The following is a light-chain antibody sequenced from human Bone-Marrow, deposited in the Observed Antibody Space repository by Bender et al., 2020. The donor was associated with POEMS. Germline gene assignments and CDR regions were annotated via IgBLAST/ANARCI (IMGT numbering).Light chain of an antibody. V-gene: IGLV6-57*02. CDR3: QSYDSNNHWV. CDR1: SGSIASNY. J-gene: IGLJ3*02. CDR2: EDD. Sequence: NFMLTQPHSVSESPGKTITISCTASSGSIASNYVQWYQHRPGSAPTAVIYEDDQRPSGVPDRFSGSSDSSSNSASLTISGLKTEDEADYYCQSYDSNNHWVFGGGTKLTVL.